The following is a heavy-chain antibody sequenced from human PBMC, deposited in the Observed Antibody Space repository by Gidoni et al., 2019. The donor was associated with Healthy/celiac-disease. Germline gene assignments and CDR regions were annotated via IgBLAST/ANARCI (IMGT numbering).Heavy chain of an antibody. D-gene: IGHD6-19*01. J-gene: IGHJ4*02. CDR1: GYTFTSYA. V-gene: IGHV1-3*01. CDR2: INAGNGNT. CDR3: ARGPLLIAVAVVAWPGGGFDY. Sequence: QVQLVQSGAEVKKPGASVKVSCKASGYTFTSYAMHWGRQAPGQRLEWMGWINAGNGNTKYSQKFQGRVTITRDTSASTAYMELSSLRSEDTAVYYCARGPLLIAVAVVAWPGGGFDYWGQGTLVTVSS.